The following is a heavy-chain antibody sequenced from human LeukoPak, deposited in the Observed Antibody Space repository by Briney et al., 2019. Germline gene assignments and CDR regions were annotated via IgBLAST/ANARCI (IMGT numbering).Heavy chain of an antibody. Sequence: GSLRLSCAASGFTFSNYAMHWVRQAPGKGLEWVAVISYDGTNKYYADSVKGRFTISRDNSKNTMYLQMNSLRAEDTAMYYCARAPMSYDSSGFGGAFDIWGQGTMVTVSS. CDR3: ARAPMSYDSSGFGGAFDI. CDR1: GFTFSNYA. J-gene: IGHJ3*02. CDR2: ISYDGTNK. D-gene: IGHD3-22*01. V-gene: IGHV3-30-3*01.